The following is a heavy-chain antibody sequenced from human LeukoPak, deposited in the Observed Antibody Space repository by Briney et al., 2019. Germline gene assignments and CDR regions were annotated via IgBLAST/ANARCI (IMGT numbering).Heavy chain of an antibody. CDR2: ISSTSAYI. CDR3: ARGYYTMVRGVPSFDY. D-gene: IGHD3-10*01. CDR1: GFALKSYS. V-gene: IGHV3-21*04. Sequence: GGSLRLSCAGSGFALKSYSLTWVRQAPGKGLEWVSSISSTSAYIHYADSVKGRFTISRDNSKNTLYLQMNSLRAEDTAVYYCARGYYTMVRGVPSFDYWGQGTLVTVSS. J-gene: IGHJ4*02.